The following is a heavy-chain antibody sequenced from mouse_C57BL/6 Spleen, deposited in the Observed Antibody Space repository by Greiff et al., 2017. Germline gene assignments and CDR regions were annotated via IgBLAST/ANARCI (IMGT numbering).Heavy chain of an antibody. D-gene: IGHD4-1*01. CDR3: ARKLGRDYFDY. CDR1: GYSITSGYY. CDR2: ISYDGSN. V-gene: IGHV3-6*01. J-gene: IGHJ2*01. Sequence: EVKLMESGPGLVKPSQSLSLTCSVTGYSITSGYYWNWIRQFPGNKLEWMGYISYDGSNNYNPSLKNRISITRDTSKNQFFLKLNSVTTEDTATYYCARKLGRDYFDYWGQGTTLTVSS.